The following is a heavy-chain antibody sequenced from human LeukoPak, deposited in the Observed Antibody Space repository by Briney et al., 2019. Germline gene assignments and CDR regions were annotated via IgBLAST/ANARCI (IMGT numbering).Heavy chain of an antibody. CDR3: AKDLERHIVVVTASAVDY. CDR1: GFTFSSYG. D-gene: IGHD2-21*02. J-gene: IGHJ4*02. CDR2: ISYDGSNK. V-gene: IGHV3-30*18. Sequence: GGSLRLSCAASGFTFSSYGMHWVRQAPGKGLEWVAGISYDGSNKYYADSVKGRFTISRDNSKNTLYLQMHSLRAEDTAVYYCAKDLERHIVVVTASAVDYWGQGTLVTVSS.